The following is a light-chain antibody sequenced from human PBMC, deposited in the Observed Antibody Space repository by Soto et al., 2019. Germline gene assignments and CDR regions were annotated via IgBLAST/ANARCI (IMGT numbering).Light chain of an antibody. CDR1: QSLIDSDGYTY. Sequence: DIVLTQTPLSSPVTLGQPASFSCRSSQSLIDSDGYTYLSWLHQRPGQPSRLLLYKVSSRFPGVPDRVSGSGAVTDFTLTLSRVEAEDVGDYYCMQSTHFPHTFGQGTKLEIK. CDR2: KVS. J-gene: IGKJ2*01. V-gene: IGKV2-24*01. CDR3: MQSTHFPHT.